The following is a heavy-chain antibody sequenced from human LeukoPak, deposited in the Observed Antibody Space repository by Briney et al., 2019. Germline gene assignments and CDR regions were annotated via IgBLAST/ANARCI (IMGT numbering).Heavy chain of an antibody. D-gene: IGHD1-7*01. V-gene: IGHV3-15*01. CDR3: TTDYGITGTTNDY. CDR2: IKSKTDGGTT. J-gene: IGHJ4*02. CDR1: GFTFSVYA. Sequence: GGSLRLSCAASGFTFSVYAMSWVRPAPGKGLEWVGRIKSKTDGGTTDYAAPVKGRFTISRDDSKNTLYLQMNSLKTEDTAVYYCTTDYGITGTTNDYWGQGTLVTVSS.